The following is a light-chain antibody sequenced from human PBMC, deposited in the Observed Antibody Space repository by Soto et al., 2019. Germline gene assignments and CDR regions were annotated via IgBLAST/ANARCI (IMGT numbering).Light chain of an antibody. Sequence: QLVLTQPPSASGTPGQRVTISCSGSSSNIGSNTVNWYQQLPGTAPTLLIYYNNQRPSGVPDRFSGSKSGTSASLAISGLQAEDEAHYYCASWDDSLYGWVFGGGTQVTVL. J-gene: IGLJ3*02. CDR3: ASWDDSLYGWV. V-gene: IGLV1-44*01. CDR2: YNN. CDR1: SSNIGSNT.